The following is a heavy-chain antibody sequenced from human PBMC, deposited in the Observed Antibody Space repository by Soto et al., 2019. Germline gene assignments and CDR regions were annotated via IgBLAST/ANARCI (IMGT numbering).Heavy chain of an antibody. V-gene: IGHV3-53*01. CDR2: IYSGGST. CDR1: GFTVSSNY. D-gene: IGHD2-15*01. J-gene: IGHJ6*02. CDR3: ARDKAPGGVATLNRSRYGMDV. Sequence: GGSLRLSCAASGFTVSSNYMSWVRQAPGKGLEWVSVIYSGGSTYYADSVKGRFTISRDNSKNTLYLQMNSLRAEDTAVYYCARDKAPGGVATLNRSRYGMDVWGQGTTVTVSS.